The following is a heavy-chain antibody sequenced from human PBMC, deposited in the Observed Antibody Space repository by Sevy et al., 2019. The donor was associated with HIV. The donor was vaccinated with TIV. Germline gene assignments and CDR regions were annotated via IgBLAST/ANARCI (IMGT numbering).Heavy chain of an antibody. CDR3: ATDLFSSSSADVFDI. CDR1: GFTFSTYW. CDR2: IKQDGSGK. D-gene: IGHD6-6*01. Sequence: GSLRLSCAASGFTFSTYWMNWVRQAPGKGLEWVANIKQDGSGKNYVGSVKGRFTISRDNARNSLFLELNSLKVEDTAVYYCATDLFSSSSADVFDIWGQGTMVTVSS. V-gene: IGHV3-7*01. J-gene: IGHJ3*02.